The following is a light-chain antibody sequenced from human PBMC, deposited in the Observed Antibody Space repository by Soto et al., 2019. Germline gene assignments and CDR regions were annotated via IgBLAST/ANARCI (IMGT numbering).Light chain of an antibody. V-gene: IGKV1-33*01. CDR3: QQYESLPLT. CDR1: QDINKN. Sequence: DIQMPQSPSSLSASVGARVPITGQASQDINKNLIWYQQKPGKAPKLLIYDASDLETGVPSRFSGSGSGTGFTFTISSLQPEEFATYYCQQYESLPLTFGQGTRLEI. J-gene: IGKJ5*01. CDR2: DAS.